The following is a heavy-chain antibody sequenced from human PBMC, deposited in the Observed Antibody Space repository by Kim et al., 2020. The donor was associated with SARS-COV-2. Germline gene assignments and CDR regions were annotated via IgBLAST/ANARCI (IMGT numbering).Heavy chain of an antibody. Sequence: GGSLRLSCAASGFTFSSYGMHWVRQAPGKGLEWVAVISYDGSNKYYADSVKGRFTISRDNSKNTLYLQMNSLRAEDTAVYYCAKDQYYDPSGWGQGILVTVSS. J-gene: IGHJ4*02. V-gene: IGHV3-30*18. CDR1: GFTFSSYG. CDR3: AKDQYYDPSG. CDR2: ISYDGSNK. D-gene: IGHD3-22*01.